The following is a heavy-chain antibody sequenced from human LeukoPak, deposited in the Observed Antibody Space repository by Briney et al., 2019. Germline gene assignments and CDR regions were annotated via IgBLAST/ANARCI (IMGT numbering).Heavy chain of an antibody. J-gene: IGHJ4*02. D-gene: IGHD4-23*01. V-gene: IGHV4-39*07. Sequence: SETLSLTCTVSGGSISSSSYYWGWIRQPPGKGLEWIGSIYYSGSTYYNPSLKSRVTISVDTSKNQFSLKLSSVTAADTAVYYCARESAPGGNPQAATGGSVDYWGQGTLVTVSS. CDR1: GGSISSSSYY. CDR2: IYYSGST. CDR3: ARESAPGGNPQAATGGSVDY.